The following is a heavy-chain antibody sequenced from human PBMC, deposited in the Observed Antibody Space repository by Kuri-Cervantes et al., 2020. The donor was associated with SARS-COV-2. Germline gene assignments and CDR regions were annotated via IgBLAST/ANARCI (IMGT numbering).Heavy chain of an antibody. Sequence: SVKVSCKASGGTFSSYAISWVRQAPGQGLEWMGGIIPIFGTANYAQKFQGRVTITADESTSTAYMELSSLRSEDTAVYYCARDRIAAAGFSCQEYWGQGTLVTVSS. CDR3: ARDRIAAAGFSCQEY. CDR1: GGTFSSYA. D-gene: IGHD6-13*01. CDR2: IIPIFGTA. V-gene: IGHV1-69*13. J-gene: IGHJ4*02.